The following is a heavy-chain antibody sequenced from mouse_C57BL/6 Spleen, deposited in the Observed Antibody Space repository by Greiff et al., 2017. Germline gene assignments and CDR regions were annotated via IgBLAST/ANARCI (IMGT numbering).Heavy chain of an antibody. D-gene: IGHD1-1*01. CDR1: GYSFTGYY. Sequence: EVHLVESGPELVKPGASVKISCKASGYSFTGYYMNWVKQSPEKSLEWIGEINPSTGGTTYNQKFKAKATLTVDKSSSTAYMQLKSLTSEDSAVYYCARENYVGPAWFAYWGQGTLVTVSA. CDR3: ARENYVGPAWFAY. J-gene: IGHJ3*01. CDR2: INPSTGGT. V-gene: IGHV1-42*01.